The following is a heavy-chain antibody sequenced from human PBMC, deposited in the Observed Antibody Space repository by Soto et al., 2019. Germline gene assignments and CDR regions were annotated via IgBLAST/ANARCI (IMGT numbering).Heavy chain of an antibody. CDR2: ISGSDSST. CDR3: AKFDGYFYYGMDV. J-gene: IGHJ6*02. V-gene: IGHV3-23*01. CDR1: GFTLRGYA. Sequence: PGGSLRLSCVASGFTLRGYAMGWVRQAPGRGLEWVSFISGSDSSTNYAESVKGRSTISRDNSKNTVVLQMNNLRAEDTALYYCAKFDGYFYYGMDVWGQGTPVTVSS.